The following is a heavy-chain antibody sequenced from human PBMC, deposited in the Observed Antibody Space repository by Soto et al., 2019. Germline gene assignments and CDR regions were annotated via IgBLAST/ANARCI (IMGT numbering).Heavy chain of an antibody. D-gene: IGHD2-21*02. V-gene: IGHV3-30*04. CDR2: ISYDGMTK. CDR1: GFTFSRFA. CDR3: VTDPCGDCFDWYFAL. Sequence: QVQRVESGGGVVQPGRSLRLSCEVSGFTFSRFAVHWVRQGPGKGLEWVALISYDGMTKYYADSVKGRFTISRNNSMDTHYLQVNGLRTEDTALYYCVTDPCGDCFDWYFALWGQGTLVTVSS. J-gene: IGHJ2*01.